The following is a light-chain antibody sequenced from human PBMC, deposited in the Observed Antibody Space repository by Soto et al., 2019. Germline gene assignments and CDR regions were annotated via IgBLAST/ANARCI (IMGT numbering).Light chain of an antibody. CDR1: SGHTTYA. CDR2: LNGDGSH. V-gene: IGLV4-69*01. J-gene: IGLJ3*02. CDR3: QTWDTGIGV. Sequence: QPVLTQSPSASASLGASVKLTCTLNSGHTTYAITWHQQQPDKGPRYLMKLNGDGSHTKGDGIPDRFSGSSSGAERYLTISSLQSEDEAEYYCQTWDTGIGVFGGGTKVTVL.